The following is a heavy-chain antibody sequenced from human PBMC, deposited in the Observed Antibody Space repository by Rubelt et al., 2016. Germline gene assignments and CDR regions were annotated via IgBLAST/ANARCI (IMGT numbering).Heavy chain of an antibody. D-gene: IGHD3-22*01. J-gene: IGHJ5*02. Sequence: SLRLSCAASGFTFSNAWMSRVRQAPGKGLEWVGCIKSKTDGGTTDYAAPVKGRFTISRDDSKNTLYLQMNSLKTEDTAVYYCTTDRYYYDSSGFPWFDPWGQGTLVTVSS. V-gene: IGHV3-15*01. CDR2: IKSKTDGGTT. CDR1: GFTFSNAW. CDR3: TTDRYYYDSSGFPWFDP.